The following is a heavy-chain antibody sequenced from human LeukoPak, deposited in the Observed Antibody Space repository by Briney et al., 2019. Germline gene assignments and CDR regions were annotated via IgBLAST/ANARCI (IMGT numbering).Heavy chain of an antibody. V-gene: IGHV4-31*03. CDR2: IYYSGST. CDR3: ARADYDILTGQTYNWFDP. CDR1: GGSISSGGYY. J-gene: IGHJ5*02. D-gene: IGHD3-9*01. Sequence: TSETLSLTCTVSGGSISSGGYYWRWIRQHPGKGLEWIVYIYYSGSTYYNPSLKSRVTISVDTSKNQFSLKLSSVTAADTAVYYCARADYDILTGQTYNWFDPWGQGTLVTVSS.